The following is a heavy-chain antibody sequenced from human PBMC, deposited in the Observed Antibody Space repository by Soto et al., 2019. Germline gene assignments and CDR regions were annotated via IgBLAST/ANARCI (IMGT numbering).Heavy chain of an antibody. CDR1: GDSVSSNSAA. CDR2: TYYRSKWYN. V-gene: IGHV6-1*01. J-gene: IGHJ3*02. CDR3: ARGRSNDYGDYVAFDI. Sequence: SQTLSLTCVISGDSVSSNSAAWNWIRQSPSRGLEWLGRTYYRSKWYNDYAVSVKSRITINPDTSKNQFSLQLNSVTPEDTAVYYCARGRSNDYGDYVAFDIWCQGTMVTVSS. D-gene: IGHD4-17*01.